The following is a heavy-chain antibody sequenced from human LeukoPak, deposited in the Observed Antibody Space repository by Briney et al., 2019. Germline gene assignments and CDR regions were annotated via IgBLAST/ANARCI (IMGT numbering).Heavy chain of an antibody. Sequence: ASVKVSCKASGYTFTGYYMHWVRQAPGQGLEWMGWINPNSGGTNYAQKFQGRVTMTRDTSISTAYMELSRLRSDDTAVYYCARTNNYSNYGFDYWGQGTLVTVPS. J-gene: IGHJ4*02. V-gene: IGHV1-2*02. CDR3: ARTNNYSNYGFDY. D-gene: IGHD4-11*01. CDR2: INPNSGGT. CDR1: GYTFTGYY.